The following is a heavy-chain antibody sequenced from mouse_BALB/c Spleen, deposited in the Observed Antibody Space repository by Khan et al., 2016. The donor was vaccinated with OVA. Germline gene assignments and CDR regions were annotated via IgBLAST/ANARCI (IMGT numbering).Heavy chain of an antibody. J-gene: IGHJ3*01. CDR1: GYTFTNHH. CDR3: ARGGYNNYPFAY. V-gene: IGHV1S45*01. Sequence: VQLQQSGAELVRPGASVKISCKAFGYTFTNHHINWVKRRPGQGLDWIGYINLYNDYSSYNQKFKGKATLTVDKSPSTAYMELSSLTSEDSAVYYCARGGYNNYPFAYWGQGTLVTVSA. CDR2: INLYNDYS. D-gene: IGHD2-5*01.